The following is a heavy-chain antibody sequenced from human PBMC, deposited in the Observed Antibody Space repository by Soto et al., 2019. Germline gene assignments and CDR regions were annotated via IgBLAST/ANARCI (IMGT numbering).Heavy chain of an antibody. Sequence: GASVNVSCKASCYTFTSYGISWVRQAPGQGLEWMGWISAYNGNTNYAQKLQGRVTMTTDTSTSTAYMEPRSLRSDDTAVYYCARDAYYDSSGYYYVFDYWGQGTLVTVS. CDR3: ARDAYYDSSGYYYVFDY. J-gene: IGHJ4*02. V-gene: IGHV1-18*04. CDR2: ISAYNGNT. D-gene: IGHD3-22*01. CDR1: CYTFTSYG.